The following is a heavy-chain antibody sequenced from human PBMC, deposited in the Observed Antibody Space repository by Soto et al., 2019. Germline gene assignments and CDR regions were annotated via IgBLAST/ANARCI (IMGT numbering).Heavy chain of an antibody. CDR1: GFTFSSYA. CDR3: ARDNDPYYYYYGMDV. V-gene: IGHV3-30-3*01. Sequence: QVQLVESGGGVVQPGRSLRLSCAASGFTFSSYAMHWVRQAPGKGPEGVALISNDGSDKYYADSVKGRFTISRDNSKNTLDLQMNSLRAEDTAVYYCARDNDPYYYYYGMDVWGQGTTVTISS. J-gene: IGHJ6*02. D-gene: IGHD2-8*01. CDR2: ISNDGSDK.